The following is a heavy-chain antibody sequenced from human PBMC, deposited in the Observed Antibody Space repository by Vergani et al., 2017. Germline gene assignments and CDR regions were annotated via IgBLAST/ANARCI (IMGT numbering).Heavy chain of an antibody. CDR3: ARDGGGGGDYYYYYGMDV. CDR2: ISGSGGST. D-gene: IGHD4-17*01. Sequence: EVQLLESGGGLVQPGGSLRLSCAASGFTFSSYAMSWVRQAPGKGLEWVSAISGSGGSTYYADSVKGRFTISRDNSKNTLYLQMNSLRAEDTDVYYCARDGGGGGDYYYYYGMDVWGQGTTVTVSS. J-gene: IGHJ6*02. CDR1: GFTFSSYA. V-gene: IGHV3-23*01.